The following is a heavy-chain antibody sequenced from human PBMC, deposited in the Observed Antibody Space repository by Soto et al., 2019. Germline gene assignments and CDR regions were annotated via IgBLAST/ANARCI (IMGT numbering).Heavy chain of an antibody. J-gene: IGHJ4*02. CDR1: GYTFSRYY. V-gene: IGHV1-46*01. D-gene: IGHD3-3*01. Sequence: ASVKVSCKASGYTFSRYYMHWVRQAPGQGLEWMGKIYPSGGSTSYAQKFQGRVTMTRDTSTSTVYMELSSLTSEDTAIYYCARDLNYNFYDFWGQGTLVTVSS. CDR2: IYPSGGST. CDR3: ARDLNYNFYDF.